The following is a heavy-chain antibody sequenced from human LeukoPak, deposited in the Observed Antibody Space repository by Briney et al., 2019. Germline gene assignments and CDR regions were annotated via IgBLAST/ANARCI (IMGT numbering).Heavy chain of an antibody. CDR3: ARQRGGSYYGDTYYFDS. J-gene: IGHJ4*02. CDR2: IYYSGNT. V-gene: IGHV4-59*08. Sequence: SETLSLTCTVSGGSISSYYWSWIRQPPGKGLEWIGYIYYSGNTKYNPSLESRVTISLDTPKNQFSLKLSSVTAADTAMYYCARQRGGSYYGDTYYFDSWGQGTLVTVPS. D-gene: IGHD1-26*01. CDR1: GGSISSYY.